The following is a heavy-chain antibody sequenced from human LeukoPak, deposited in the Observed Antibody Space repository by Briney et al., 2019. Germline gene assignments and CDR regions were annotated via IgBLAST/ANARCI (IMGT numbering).Heavy chain of an antibody. CDR3: AGLRGRSSSSKYYFDY. CDR2: IYYSGST. V-gene: IGHV4-39*01. Sequence: SETLSLTCTVSGGSISSSSYYWGWIRQPPGKGLEWIGSIYYSGSTYYNPSLKSRVTISVDTSKNQFSLKLSSVTAADTAVYYCAGLRGRSSSSKYYFDYWGQGALVTVSS. CDR1: GGSISSSSYY. J-gene: IGHJ4*02. D-gene: IGHD6-6*01.